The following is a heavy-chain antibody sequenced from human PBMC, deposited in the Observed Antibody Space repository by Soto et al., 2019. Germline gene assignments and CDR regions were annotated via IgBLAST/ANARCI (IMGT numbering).Heavy chain of an antibody. D-gene: IGHD6-6*01. J-gene: IGHJ6*02. CDR1: GFTFSNFW. CDR3: VIPTRSFRGMGV. V-gene: IGHV3-7*03. CDR2: IKGDGSVT. Sequence: GGSLRLSCAASGFTFSNFWMSWARQAPGKGLEWVANIKGDGSVTQYVASVEGRFTISRDNAKYSLYLQMNSLRVEDTALYYCVIPTRSFRGMGVWGQGTTVTVSS.